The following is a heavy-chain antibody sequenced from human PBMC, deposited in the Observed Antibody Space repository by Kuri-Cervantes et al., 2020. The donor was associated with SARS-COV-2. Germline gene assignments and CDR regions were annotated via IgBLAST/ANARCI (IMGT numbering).Heavy chain of an antibody. V-gene: IGHV3-7*01. Sequence: GESLKISCAASGFTFSSYWMSWVRQAPGKGLEWAANIKQDGSEKYYVDSVKGRFTISRDNAKDSLYLQTNSLRVEDTAVYYCAKSGRQYDVWGQGTMVTVSS. CDR2: IKQDGSEK. J-gene: IGHJ3*01. CDR1: GFTFSSYW. D-gene: IGHD3-10*01. CDR3: AKSGRQYDV.